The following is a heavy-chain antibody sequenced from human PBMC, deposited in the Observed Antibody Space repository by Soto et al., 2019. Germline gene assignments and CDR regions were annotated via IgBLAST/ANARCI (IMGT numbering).Heavy chain of an antibody. CDR2: ISRNPSTM. J-gene: IGHJ6*03. CDR3: ARVWEDYYYYMDV. Sequence: QVQLVESGGGLVKPGGSLRLSCVASGFTFTDYYMSWIRQAPGKGLEWVSYISRNPSTMSYADSVKGRFTISRDNAKNSLYLQMNSLRDEDTAVYFCARVWEDYYYYMDVWGKGTTVTVSS. CDR1: GFTFTDYY. D-gene: IGHD3-16*01. V-gene: IGHV3-11*01.